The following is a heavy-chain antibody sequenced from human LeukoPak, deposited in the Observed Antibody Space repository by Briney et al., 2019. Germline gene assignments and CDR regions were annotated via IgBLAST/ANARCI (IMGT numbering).Heavy chain of an antibody. V-gene: IGHV1-46*01. CDR3: ARDPSYIAVARDDY. CDR2: INPSGGST. D-gene: IGHD6-19*01. CDR1: GGTFSSYA. Sequence: ASVKVSCKASGGTFSSYAISWVRQAPGQGLEWMGIINPSGGSTSYAQKFQGRVTMTRDTSTSTVYMELSSLRSEDTAVYYCARDPSYIAVARDDYWGQGTLVTVSS. J-gene: IGHJ4*02.